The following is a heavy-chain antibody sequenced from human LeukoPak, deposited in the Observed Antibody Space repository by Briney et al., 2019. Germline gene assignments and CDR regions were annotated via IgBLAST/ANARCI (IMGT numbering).Heavy chain of an antibody. CDR2: INPSGGST. CDR3: AREEIVVVPAARHYGMDV. J-gene: IGHJ6*02. V-gene: IGHV1-46*01. D-gene: IGHD2-2*01. CDR1: GGTFSSYA. Sequence: ASVKVSCKASGGTFSSYAISWVRQALGQGLEWMGIINPSGGSTSYAQKFQGRVTMTRDTSTSTVYMELSSLRSEDTAVYYCAREEIVVVPAARHYGMDVWGQGTTVTVSS.